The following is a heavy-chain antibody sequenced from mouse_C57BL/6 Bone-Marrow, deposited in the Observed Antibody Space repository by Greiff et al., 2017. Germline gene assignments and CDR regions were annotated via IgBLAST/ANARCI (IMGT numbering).Heavy chain of an antibody. J-gene: IGHJ4*01. Sequence: EVQLQQSGPELVKPGASVKISCKASGYTFTDYYMNWVKQSHGKSLEWIGDINPNNGGTSYNQKFKGKATLTVDKSSSTAYMELRSLTSEDSAVYYCARWKNAMDYWGQGTSVTVSS. CDR2: INPNNGGT. V-gene: IGHV1-26*01. CDR3: ARWKNAMDY. CDR1: GYTFTDYY.